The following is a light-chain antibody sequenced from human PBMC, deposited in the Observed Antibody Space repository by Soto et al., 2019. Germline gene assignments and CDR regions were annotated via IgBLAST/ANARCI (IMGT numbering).Light chain of an antibody. CDR2: KAS. CDR3: QHYNSYSEA. CDR1: QTISSW. Sequence: TQSPSTLSGSVGGRGTITCLAIQTISSWLAWYQQKAGKAPKLLIYKASTLKSGVLSRFRGSGSGTEFTLTISSLQPDDFEPYYCQHYNSYSEAFGQGTKVDIK. J-gene: IGKJ1*01. V-gene: IGKV1-5*03.